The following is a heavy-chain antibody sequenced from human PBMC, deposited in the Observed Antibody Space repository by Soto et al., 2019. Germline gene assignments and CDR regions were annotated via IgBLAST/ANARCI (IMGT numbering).Heavy chain of an antibody. CDR2: INHSGST. V-gene: IGHV4-34*01. J-gene: IGHJ6*04. D-gene: IGHD3-16*01. CDR3: ESFWGVSALSRQPCNNNHYSYGMDV. Sequence: EPLSLTCAVYGGSFSGYYWRWTRQPREEGLEWSGEINHSGSTNYNPSLKSRVTISVHTSKTHFSLKLRSVPAADTAVYHCESFWGVSALSRQPCNNNHYSYGMDVWGKGTTVTVSS. CDR1: GGSFSGYY.